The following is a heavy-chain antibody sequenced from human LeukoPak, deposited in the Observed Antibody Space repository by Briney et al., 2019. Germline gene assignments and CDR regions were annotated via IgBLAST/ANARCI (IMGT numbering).Heavy chain of an antibody. D-gene: IGHD1-26*01. J-gene: IGHJ4*02. Sequence: SETLSLTCTVSGGSISSYYWSWIRQPPGKGLEWIGYIYYSGSTNYNPSLKSRVTISVDTSKNQFSLKLSSVTAADTAVYYCARDPGSGSYYDYWGQGTLVTVSS. CDR2: IYYSGST. CDR1: GGSISSYY. V-gene: IGHV4-59*01. CDR3: ARDPGSGSYYDY.